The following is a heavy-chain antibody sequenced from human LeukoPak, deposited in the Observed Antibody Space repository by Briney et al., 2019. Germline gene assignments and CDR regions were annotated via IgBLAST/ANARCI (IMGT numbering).Heavy chain of an antibody. Sequence: ASVKVSCKASGYTFTSYAMNWVRQAPGQGLEWMGWINTNTGNPTYAQGFTGRFVFSLDTSVSTAYLQWSSLKASDTAMYYCARTGYSSSWYYFDYWGQGTLVTVSS. D-gene: IGHD6-13*01. CDR1: GYTFTSYA. V-gene: IGHV7-4-1*02. J-gene: IGHJ4*02. CDR2: INTNTGNP. CDR3: ARTGYSSSWYYFDY.